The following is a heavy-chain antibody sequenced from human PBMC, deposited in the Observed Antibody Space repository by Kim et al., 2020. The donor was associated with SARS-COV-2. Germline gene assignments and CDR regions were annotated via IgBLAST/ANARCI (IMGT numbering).Heavy chain of an antibody. CDR2: MYDSGAT. J-gene: IGHJ4*02. CDR1: GAAINSGDYF. V-gene: IGHV4-30-4*01. D-gene: IGHD3-10*01. CDR3: ARGSGSYYAWDY. Sequence: SETLSLTCTVSGAAINSGDYFWSWLRQPPGRGPEWIAYMYDSGATYYNPSLKSRLTIPIDSSRNQFSLKLTSVTAADTAVYYCARGSGSYYAWDYWGQGTLVTVSS.